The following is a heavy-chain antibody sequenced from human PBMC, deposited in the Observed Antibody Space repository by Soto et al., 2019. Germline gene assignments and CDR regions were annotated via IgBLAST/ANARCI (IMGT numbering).Heavy chain of an antibody. V-gene: IGHV3-30*18. CDR1: GFTFSSYG. D-gene: IGHD1-1*01. J-gene: IGHJ4*02. CDR2: ISYDGSNK. CDR3: AKDGPKTGRTIDY. Sequence: GGSLRLSCAASGFTFSSYGMHWVRQAPGKGLEWVAVISYDGSNKYYADSVKGRFTISRDNSKNTLYLQMNSLRAEDTAVYYCAKDGPKTGRTIDYWGQGTMVTVYS.